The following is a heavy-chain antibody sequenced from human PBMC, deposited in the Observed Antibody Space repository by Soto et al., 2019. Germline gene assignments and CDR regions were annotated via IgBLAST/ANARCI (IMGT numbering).Heavy chain of an antibody. D-gene: IGHD1-26*01. V-gene: IGHV3-30*04. J-gene: IGHJ4*02. Sequence: GGSLRLSCAASGFTFSSYAMHWVRQAPGKGLEWVAVISYDGSNKYYADSVKGRFTISRDNSKNTLYLQMNSLRAEDTAVYYCAREAPWDGSYFDYWGQGTLVTVSS. CDR3: AREAPWDGSYFDY. CDR1: GFTFSSYA. CDR2: ISYDGSNK.